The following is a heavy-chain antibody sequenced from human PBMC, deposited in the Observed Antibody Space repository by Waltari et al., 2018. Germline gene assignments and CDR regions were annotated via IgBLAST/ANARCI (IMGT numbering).Heavy chain of an antibody. CDR2: IDPEDGET. CDR1: GYPFMDYF. V-gene: IGHV1-69-2*01. CDR3: APLPGGSGQTFDY. D-gene: IGHD3-10*01. J-gene: IGHJ4*02. Sequence: EVELVQSGAEVKKPGATVKISCKASGYPFMDYFMHWGPQAPGKGLEWMGRIDPEDGETVYSEKFQGRVTITADTSTDTAYMELSSLTSGDTAVYYCAPLPGGSGQTFDYWGQGTLVTVSS.